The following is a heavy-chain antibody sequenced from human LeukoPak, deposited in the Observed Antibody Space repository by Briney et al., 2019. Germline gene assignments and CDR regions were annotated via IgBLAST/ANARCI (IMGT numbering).Heavy chain of an antibody. CDR3: ARDWYSGNSDYFDY. D-gene: IGHD1-26*01. CDR2: IDPNTGGT. Sequence: ASVKVSCTASGYIFTAYYVQWVRQVPGQGLEWMGWIDPNTGGTKYGQKFQGRVTMTRDTSIRTAYMELSSLISDDTAVYFCARDWYSGNSDYFDYWGQGTLVTVSS. V-gene: IGHV1-2*02. J-gene: IGHJ4*02. CDR1: GYIFTAYY.